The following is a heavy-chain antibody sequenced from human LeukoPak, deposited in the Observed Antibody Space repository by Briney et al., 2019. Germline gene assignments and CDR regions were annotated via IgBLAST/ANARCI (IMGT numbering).Heavy chain of an antibody. CDR2: ISAYNGNT. CDR3: ARALRASLHGMDV. V-gene: IGHV1-18*01. CDR1: GYTFTSYG. J-gene: IGHJ6*02. Sequence: ASVKVSCKASGYTFTSYGISWVRQAPGQGLEWMGWISAYNGNTNYAQKLQGRVTMTTDTSASTAYMELSSLRSEDTAVYYCARALRASLHGMDVWGQGTTVTVSS.